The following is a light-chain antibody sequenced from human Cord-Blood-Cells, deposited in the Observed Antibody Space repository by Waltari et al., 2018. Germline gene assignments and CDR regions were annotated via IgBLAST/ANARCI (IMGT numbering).Light chain of an antibody. CDR3: SSYAGSNKV. V-gene: IGLV2-8*01. CDR2: EVS. Sequence: QSALTQPPSASGSPGQSVTISCTGTSSDVGGYNYASWYQQHPGKAPKLMLYEVSTRPSGVPDRFSGSKSGNTASLTVSGLQDEDEADYYCSSYAGSNKVFGGGTKLTVL. CDR1: SSDVGGYNY. J-gene: IGLJ2*01.